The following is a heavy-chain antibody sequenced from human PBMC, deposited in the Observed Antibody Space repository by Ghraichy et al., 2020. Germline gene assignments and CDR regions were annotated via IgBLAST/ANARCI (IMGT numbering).Heavy chain of an antibody. CDR3: ARGVAATAILFDY. CDR1: GGSFSGYY. V-gene: IGHV4-34*01. D-gene: IGHD2-2*02. Sequence: SETLSLTCAVYGGSFSGYYWSWIRQPPGKGLEWIGEINHSGSTNYNPSLKSRVTISVDPSKNQFSLKLSSVTAADTAVYYCARGVAATAILFDYWGQGTLVTVSS. J-gene: IGHJ4*02. CDR2: INHSGST.